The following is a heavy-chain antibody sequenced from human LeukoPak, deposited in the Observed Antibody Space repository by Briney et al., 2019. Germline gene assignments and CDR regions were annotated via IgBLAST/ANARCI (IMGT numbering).Heavy chain of an antibody. CDR2: IYYSGRT. Sequence: TASETLSLTCSVSGDSISRSDSYWDWIRQPPGKGLEWVGTIYYSGRTYYSPSLNSRVTMSVDTSSNQFSLNLWSVTAADTAVYYCARRRYYDGSGYLEWGQGTLLSVSS. V-gene: IGHV4-39*01. J-gene: IGHJ1*01. CDR1: GDSISRSDSY. D-gene: IGHD3-22*01. CDR3: ARRRYYDGSGYLE.